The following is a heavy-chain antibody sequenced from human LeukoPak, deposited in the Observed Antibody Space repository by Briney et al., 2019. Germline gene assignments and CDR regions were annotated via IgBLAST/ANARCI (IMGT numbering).Heavy chain of an antibody. Sequence: SETLSLTCTVSGGSISSGGYYWSWIRQHPGKGLEWIGYIYYSGSTYYNPSLKSRVTISVDTSKNQFSLKLSSVTAADTAVYHCARSLTTVVTAWGQGTLVTVSS. V-gene: IGHV4-31*03. J-gene: IGHJ5*02. CDR1: GGSISSGGYY. D-gene: IGHD4-23*01. CDR2: IYYSGST. CDR3: ARSLTTVVTA.